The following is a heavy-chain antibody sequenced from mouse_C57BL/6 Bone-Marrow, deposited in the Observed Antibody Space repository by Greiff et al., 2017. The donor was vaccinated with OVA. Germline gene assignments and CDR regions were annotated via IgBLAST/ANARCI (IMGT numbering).Heavy chain of an antibody. CDR1: GFTFSSYG. CDR3: ARQGDGYYFDY. CDR2: ISSGGSYT. Sequence: EVQLQESGGDLVKPGGSLKLSCAASGFTFSSYGLSWVRQTPDKRLEWVATISSGGSYTYYPDSVKGRFTISRDNAKNTLYLQMSSLKSEDTAMYYCARQGDGYYFDYWGQGTTLTVSS. J-gene: IGHJ2*01. D-gene: IGHD2-3*01. V-gene: IGHV5-6*01.